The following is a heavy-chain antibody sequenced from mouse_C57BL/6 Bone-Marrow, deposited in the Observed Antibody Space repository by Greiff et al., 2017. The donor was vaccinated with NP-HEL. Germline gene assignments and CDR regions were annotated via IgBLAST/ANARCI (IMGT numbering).Heavy chain of an antibody. V-gene: IGHV1-50*01. D-gene: IGHD4-1*01. CDR3: AVTGTGAWFAY. CDR2: IDPSDSYT. CDR1: GYTFTSYW. J-gene: IGHJ3*01. Sequence: VQLQQPGAELVKPGASVKLSCKASGYTFTSYWMQWVKQRPGQGLEWIGEIDPSDSYTNYNQKFKGKATLTVDTSSSTAYMQLSSLTSEDSAVYDCAVTGTGAWFAYWGQGTLVTVSA.